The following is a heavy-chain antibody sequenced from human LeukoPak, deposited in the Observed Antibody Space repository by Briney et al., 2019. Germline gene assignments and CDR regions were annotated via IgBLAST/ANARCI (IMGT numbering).Heavy chain of an antibody. D-gene: IGHD3-10*01. CDR1: ADSLSSGVHY. CDR2: IHHSGRS. CDR3: ARGGNRFGGFYFDY. J-gene: IGHJ4*02. V-gene: IGHV4-31*03. Sequence: TSETLSLTCTVSADSLSSGVHYWAWIRQFPRKCLESIGFIHHSGRSRHNPSLKDRVAISVDTSRKQFALKLSYVTAADTAMYYCARGGNRFGGFYFDYWGQGIQVIVSS.